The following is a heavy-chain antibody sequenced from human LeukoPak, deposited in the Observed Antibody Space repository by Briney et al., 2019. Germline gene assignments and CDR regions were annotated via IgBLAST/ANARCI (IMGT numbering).Heavy chain of an antibody. CDR3: ARDGRWGYSYELVPFGY. D-gene: IGHD5-18*01. J-gene: IGHJ4*02. CDR2: IYYSGST. CDR1: GGSISSGGYY. V-gene: IGHV4-31*03. Sequence: PSQTLPLTCTVSGGSISSGGYYWSWIRQHPGKGLEWIGYIYYSGSTYYNPSLKSRVTISVDTSKNQFSLKLSSVTAADTAVYYCARDGRWGYSYELVPFGYWGQGTLVTVSS.